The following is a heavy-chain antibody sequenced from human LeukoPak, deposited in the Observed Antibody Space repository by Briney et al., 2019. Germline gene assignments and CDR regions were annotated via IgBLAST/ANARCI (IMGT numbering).Heavy chain of an antibody. V-gene: IGHV4-61*02. CDR1: GGSISSGSYY. CDR3: AREEGITMIVVATGAFDI. Sequence: SETLSLTCTVSGGSISSGSYYWSWIRQPAGKGLEWIGRIYTIGSTNYNPSLKSRVTISVDTSKNQFSLKLSSVTAADTAVYYCAREEGITMIVVATGAFDIWGQGTMVTVSS. D-gene: IGHD3-22*01. J-gene: IGHJ3*02. CDR2: IYTIGST.